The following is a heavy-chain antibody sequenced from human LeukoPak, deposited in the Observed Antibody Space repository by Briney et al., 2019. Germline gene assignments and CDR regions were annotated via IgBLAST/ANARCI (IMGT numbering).Heavy chain of an antibody. CDR1: GGSFSGYY. CDR2: INHSGST. J-gene: IGHJ4*02. Sequence: SETLSLTCAVYGGSFSGYYWSWIRQPPGKGLEWIGEINHSGSTNYNPSLKSRVTISVDTSKNQFSLKLSSVTAADTAVYYCARGYNWNYYFGYWAREPWSPSPQ. V-gene: IGHV4-34*01. D-gene: IGHD1-7*01. CDR3: ARGYNWNYYFGY.